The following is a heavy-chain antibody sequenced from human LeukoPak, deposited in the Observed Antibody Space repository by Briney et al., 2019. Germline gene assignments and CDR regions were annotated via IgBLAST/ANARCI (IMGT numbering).Heavy chain of an antibody. V-gene: IGHV4-39*01. J-gene: IGHJ5*02. Sequence: SETLSLTCNVSGASMGSDSYSWVWLRQPPGTALEWIGSVYYSGSTYYNPSLKSRVTISVDTSNNQFSLRLTSVTAADTAVYYCATPIGATDWFDPWGQGTLVTVSS. D-gene: IGHD5-12*01. CDR3: ATPIGATDWFDP. CDR2: VYYSGST. CDR1: GASMGSDSYS.